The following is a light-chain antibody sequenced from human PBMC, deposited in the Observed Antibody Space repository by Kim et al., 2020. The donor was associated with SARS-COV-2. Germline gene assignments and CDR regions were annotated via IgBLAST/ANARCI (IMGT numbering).Light chain of an antibody. CDR3: QVWDSSSDHRV. J-gene: IGLJ3*02. CDR1: NIGSKS. CDR2: YDS. V-gene: IGLV3-21*04. Sequence: PGKAAGITCGGNNIGSKSVLWYQQRPGQAPVLVIYYDSDRPSGIPERFSGSNSGNTATLTISRVEAGDEADYYCQVWDSSSDHRVFGGGTKLTVL.